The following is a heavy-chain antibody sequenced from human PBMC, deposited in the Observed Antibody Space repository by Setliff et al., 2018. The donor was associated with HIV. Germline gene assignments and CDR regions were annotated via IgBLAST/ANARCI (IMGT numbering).Heavy chain of an antibody. CDR3: ARVIDYGDYAAEYFQH. CDR2: ISSSSSYI. D-gene: IGHD4-17*01. V-gene: IGHV3-21*01. Sequence: GGSLRLSCAASGFTFSSYSMNWVRQAPGKGLEWVSSISSSSSYIYYADSVKGRFTISRDNAKNSLYLQMNSLRAEDTAVYYCARVIDYGDYAAEYFQHWGQGTLVTVSS. CDR1: GFTFSSYS. J-gene: IGHJ1*01.